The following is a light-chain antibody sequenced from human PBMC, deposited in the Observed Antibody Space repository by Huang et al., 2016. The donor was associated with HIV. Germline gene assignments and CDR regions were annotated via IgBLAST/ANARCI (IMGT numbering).Light chain of an antibody. CDR3: QQYNNWPPWT. CDR2: GAS. V-gene: IGKV3-15*01. CDR1: QSVSRS. Sequence: EIVMTQSPATLSVSPGERATLSCRARQSVSRSLAWYQQKPGQATRLLIYGASTRATGIPVRFRGSGSGTEFTLTISSLQSEDFALYYCQQYNNWPPWTFGQGTKVEIK. J-gene: IGKJ1*01.